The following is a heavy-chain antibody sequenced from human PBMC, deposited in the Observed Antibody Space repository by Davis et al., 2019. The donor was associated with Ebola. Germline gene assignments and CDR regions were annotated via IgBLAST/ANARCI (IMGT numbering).Heavy chain of an antibody. D-gene: IGHD6-13*01. J-gene: IGHJ4*02. CDR1: GGSISSYY. CDR3: ARLGAAAGLDY. Sequence: SETLSLTCIVSGGSISSYYWSWIRQPPGKGLEWIGYIHYSGSTNYNPSPKSRVTITVDTSTSQFSLKLSSVTAADTAVYYCARLGAAAGLDYWGQGTLVTVSS. CDR2: IHYSGST. V-gene: IGHV4-59*08.